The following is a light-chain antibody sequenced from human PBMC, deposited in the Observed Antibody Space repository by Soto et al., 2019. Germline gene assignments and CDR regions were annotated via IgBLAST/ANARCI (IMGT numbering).Light chain of an antibody. CDR1: SSNIGARYD. CDR2: GIS. J-gene: IGLJ2*01. CDR3: QSYDSSLSVV. V-gene: IGLV1-40*01. Sequence: QAVVTQPPSVSGAPGQRVTISCTGSSSNIGARYDVHWYQQLPGTAPKLLIYGISNRPSGVPDRFSGSKSGTSASLAITGLQAEDESYYYCQSYDSSLSVVFGRGTKLTVL.